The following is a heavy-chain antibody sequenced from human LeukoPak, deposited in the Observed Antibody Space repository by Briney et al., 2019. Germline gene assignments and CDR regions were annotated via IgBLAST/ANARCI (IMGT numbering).Heavy chain of an antibody. V-gene: IGHV4-4*07. CDR1: GGSISSYY. D-gene: IGHD2-2*01. CDR3: ARLVGYCSSTSCYYYYYYMDV. Sequence: SETLSLTCTVSGGSISSYYWSWIRQPPGKGLEWIGRIYTSGSTNYNPSLKSRVTISVDTSKNQFSLKLSSVTVADTAVYYCARLVGYCSSTSCYYYYYYMDVWGKGTTVTVSS. CDR2: IYTSGST. J-gene: IGHJ6*03.